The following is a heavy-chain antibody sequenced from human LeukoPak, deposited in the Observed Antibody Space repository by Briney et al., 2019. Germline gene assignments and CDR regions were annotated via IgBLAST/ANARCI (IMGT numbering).Heavy chain of an antibody. V-gene: IGHV4-59*01. CDR1: GGSISSYY. Sequence: SETLSLTCTVSGGSISSYYWSWIRQPPGKGLEWIGYIYYSGSTNYNPSLKSRVTISVDTSKNQFSLKLSSVTAADTAVYYCARDDDSSGYYTFDYWGQGTLVTVSS. J-gene: IGHJ4*02. CDR3: ARDDDSSGYYTFDY. D-gene: IGHD3-22*01. CDR2: IYYSGST.